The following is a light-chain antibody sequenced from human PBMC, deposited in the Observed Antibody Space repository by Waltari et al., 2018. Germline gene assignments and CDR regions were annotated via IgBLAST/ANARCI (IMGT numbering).Light chain of an antibody. CDR2: NND. CDR3: AAWDDSRNGPV. CDR1: SSNIGGNP. J-gene: IGLJ3*02. Sequence: QSVLPQPPSASGTPGQRVTISCSGSSSNIGGNPVNWYQQLPGTAPKLLIYNNDQRPSGVPDRFSGSKSGTSASLAISGLQSEDEADYYCAAWDDSRNGPVFGGGTKLPVL. V-gene: IGLV1-44*01.